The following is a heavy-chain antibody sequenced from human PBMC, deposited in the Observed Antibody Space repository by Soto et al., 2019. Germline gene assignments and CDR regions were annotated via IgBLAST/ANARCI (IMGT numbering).Heavy chain of an antibody. D-gene: IGHD4-17*01. J-gene: IGHJ4*02. CDR2: IIPIFATT. CDR1: GDTFSSYA. CDR3: AKTPPRTTATAYYFDY. V-gene: IGHV1-69*12. Sequence: QVQLVQSGAEVKKPGSSVKVSCKASGDTFSSYAISWVRQAPGQGLEWMGGIIPIFATTNYAQKFQGRVTSTADESTNTVYMELSILRSEDTAVYYCAKTPPRTTATAYYFDYWGQGTLVTVSS.